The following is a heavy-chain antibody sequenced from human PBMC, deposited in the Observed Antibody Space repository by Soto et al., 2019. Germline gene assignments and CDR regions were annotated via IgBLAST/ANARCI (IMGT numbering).Heavy chain of an antibody. D-gene: IGHD4-17*01. J-gene: IGHJ2*01. CDR3: ATIHDYGAYAHVRADWYFDL. Sequence: QVQLQESGPGLVKPSGTLSLTCAVSGGSISSSNWWSWVRQPPGKGLEWIGDIYHSGRTNYNPSLERRATITVYKSKNRSSLKLSSVTAADTAVSDYATIHDYGAYAHVRADWYFDLWGRGTLVTVSS. V-gene: IGHV4-4*02. CDR2: IYHSGRT. CDR1: GGSISSSNW.